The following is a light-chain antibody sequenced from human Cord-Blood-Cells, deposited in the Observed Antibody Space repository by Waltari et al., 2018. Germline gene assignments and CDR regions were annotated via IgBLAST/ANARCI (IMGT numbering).Light chain of an antibody. V-gene: IGKV3-11*01. J-gene: IGKJ2*01. CDR1: QSVSSY. Sequence: EIGLTQSPATLSLSPGERATLSCRASQSVSSYLAWYQQKPCQAPRLLIYDASNRATGIPARFSGSVSGTDFTLTISSLETEDFAVYYCQQRSNWSYTFGQGTKLEIK. CDR2: DAS. CDR3: QQRSNWSYT.